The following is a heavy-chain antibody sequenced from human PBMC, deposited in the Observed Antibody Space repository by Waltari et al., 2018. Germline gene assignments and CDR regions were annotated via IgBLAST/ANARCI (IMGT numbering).Heavy chain of an antibody. CDR3: ARSIWGSHNWFDP. J-gene: IGHJ5*02. D-gene: IGHD3-16*01. V-gene: IGHV1-69*01. Sequence: SWVRQAPGQGLEWMGGIIPIFGTANYAQKFQGRVTITADESTSTAYMELSSLRSEDTAVYYCARSIWGSHNWFDPWGQGTLVTVSS. CDR2: IIPIFGTA.